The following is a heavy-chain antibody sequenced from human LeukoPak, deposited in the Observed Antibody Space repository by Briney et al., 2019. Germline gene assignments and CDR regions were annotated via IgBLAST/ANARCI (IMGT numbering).Heavy chain of an antibody. D-gene: IGHD3-10*01. CDR1: GFTFSGYS. CDR3: ARRAAGRPGADYFQH. J-gene: IGHJ1*01. CDR2: ISASSSSI. V-gene: IGHV3-48*02. Sequence: PGGSLRLSCAASGFTFSGYSMNWVRQAVGKGLEWVSYISASSSSIYYADSVKGRFTISRDNAKNSLYLQMNGLRDEDTAVYYCARRAAGRPGADYFQHWGQGILVTVSS.